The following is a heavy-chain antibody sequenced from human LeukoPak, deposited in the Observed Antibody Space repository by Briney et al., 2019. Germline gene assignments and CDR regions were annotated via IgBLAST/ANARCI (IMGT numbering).Heavy chain of an antibody. V-gene: IGHV3-30*04. J-gene: IGHJ4*02. CDR1: VFTFQSYA. CDR3: SGVFYY. CDR2: ISDYGNNK. Sequence: GGSLRLSCAASVFTFQSYAMHWVRQAPGRGGEWVAVISDYGNNKYYADTVKGRFTISRDNSKNTLYLQMNSLRAEDTAIYYCSGVFYYWGQGNLVTVSS.